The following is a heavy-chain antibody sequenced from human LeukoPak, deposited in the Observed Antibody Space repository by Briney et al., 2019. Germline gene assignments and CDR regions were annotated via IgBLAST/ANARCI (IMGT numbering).Heavy chain of an antibody. D-gene: IGHD3-10*01. CDR3: ARVLAGSGSYGPLGY. J-gene: IGHJ4*02. V-gene: IGHV4-59*01. Sequence: SETLSLTCTVSGGSISSYYWSWIRQPPGKGLEWIGYIYYSGSTNYNPSLKSRVTISVDTSKNQFSLKLSSVTAADTAVYYCARVLAGSGSYGPLGYWGQGTLVTVSS. CDR2: IYYSGST. CDR1: GGSISSYY.